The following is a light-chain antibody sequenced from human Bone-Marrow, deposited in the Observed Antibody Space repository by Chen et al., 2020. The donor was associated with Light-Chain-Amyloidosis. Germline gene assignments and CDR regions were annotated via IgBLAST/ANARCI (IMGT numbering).Light chain of an antibody. CDR1: DLPTKY. J-gene: IGLJ2*01. CDR2: RDT. CDR3: QSADSSGTYEVI. V-gene: IGLV3-25*03. Sequence: YELTQPPPVAVSPGPAAKITCSGDDLPTKYAYWYQQKPGQAPVLVIHRDTERPSGISERFSGSSSGTTATLTISGVQAEDEADYHCQSADSSGTYEVIFGGGTKLTVL.